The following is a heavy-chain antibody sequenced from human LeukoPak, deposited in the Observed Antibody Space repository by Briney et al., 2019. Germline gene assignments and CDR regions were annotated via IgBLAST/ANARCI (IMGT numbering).Heavy chain of an antibody. CDR2: MHPNSGDT. J-gene: IGHJ4*02. V-gene: IGHV1-8*01. CDR3: ARAAFIGSTVLGY. Sequence: GASVKVSCKASGYTFTSYDINWVRQATGQGLEWLGWMHPNSGDTGYAQKFQGRVTLTRDTSIGTAYMELHGLRSDDTAIYYCARAAFIGSTVLGYWGQGTQVTVSS. CDR1: GYTFTSYD. D-gene: IGHD4-17*01.